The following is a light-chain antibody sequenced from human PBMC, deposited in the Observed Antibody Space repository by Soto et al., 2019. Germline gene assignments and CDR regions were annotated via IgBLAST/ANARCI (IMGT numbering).Light chain of an antibody. CDR2: GAS. CDR1: ETVSSN. J-gene: IGKJ5*01. CDR3: QQSYSTPIT. Sequence: EIVMTQSPATLSVSPGERGTLSCRASETVSSNLAWYQQKLGQAPRLLIYGASTRATGIPARFSGSGSGTDFALTISTLQPEDFATYYCQQSYSTPITFGQGTRLEIK. V-gene: IGKV3-15*01.